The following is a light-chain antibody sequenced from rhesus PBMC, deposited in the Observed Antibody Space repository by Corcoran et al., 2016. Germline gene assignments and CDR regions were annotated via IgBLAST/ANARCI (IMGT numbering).Light chain of an antibody. V-gene: IGKV1-25*01. J-gene: IGKJ2*01. CDR3: QHYYSTPYS. CDR2: KAS. CDR1: QGITND. Sequence: DIQMSQSPSSLSASVGDRVTITCRASQGITNDLAWYQQKPGKPPKFLIYKASSLQSGIPSRFSGSGSRTDFTLTISSLQSEDFATYYCQHYYSTPYSFGQGTKVEIK.